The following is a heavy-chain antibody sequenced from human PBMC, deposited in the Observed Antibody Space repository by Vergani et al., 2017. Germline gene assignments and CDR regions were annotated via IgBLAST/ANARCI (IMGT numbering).Heavy chain of an antibody. Sequence: QVQLVQSGAEVKKPGSSVKVSCKASGGTFSSYAISWVRQAPGKGLEWMGGIIPIFGTANYAQKFQGRVTITADESTSTAYMELSSLRSEDTAVYYCASDTTTISTTVTQTPHAFDIWGQGTMVTVSS. D-gene: IGHD4-17*01. CDR1: GGTFSSYA. CDR3: ASDTTTISTTVTQTPHAFDI. J-gene: IGHJ3*02. CDR2: IIPIFGTA. V-gene: IGHV1-69*01.